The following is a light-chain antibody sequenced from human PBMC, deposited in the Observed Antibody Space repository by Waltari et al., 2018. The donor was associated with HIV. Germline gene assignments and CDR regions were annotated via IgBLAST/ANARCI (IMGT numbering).Light chain of an antibody. CDR2: DAS. V-gene: IGKV1-33*01. CDR1: QDINDY. J-gene: IGKJ3*01. Sequence: DIQMTQSPSSLSASVGDRVTITCQASQDINDYLNWYQQKPGKAPKLLIYDASNLETGVPSRFSGRGSGTDFTFTISSLQPEDIATYYCQHYDNVLLFTFGPGTKVDIK. CDR3: QHYDNVLLFT.